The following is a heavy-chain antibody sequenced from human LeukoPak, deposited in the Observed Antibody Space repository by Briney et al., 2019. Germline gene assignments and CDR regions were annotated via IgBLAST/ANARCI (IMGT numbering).Heavy chain of an antibody. J-gene: IGHJ4*02. V-gene: IGHV4-59*01. CDR3: ARVSLPANYASSGYYPSDH. D-gene: IGHD3-22*01. CDR2: IYYSGST. CDR1: GGSISSYY. Sequence: PSETLSLTCTVSGGSISSYYWSWIRQSPGEGLEWIGYIYYSGSTNYNPSLKSRVTISVDTSKNQFSLKLSSVAAADTAVYYCARVSLPANYASSGYYPSDHWGQGSLVTVSS.